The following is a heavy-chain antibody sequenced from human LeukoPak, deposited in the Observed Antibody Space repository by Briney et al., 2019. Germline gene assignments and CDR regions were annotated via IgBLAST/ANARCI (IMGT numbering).Heavy chain of an antibody. CDR3: ARGRLGGSGSYYNVLDY. J-gene: IGHJ4*02. V-gene: IGHV4-31*03. CDR1: GGSISSGGYY. CDR2: IYYSGST. D-gene: IGHD3-10*01. Sequence: SQTLSLTCTVSGGSISSGGYYWSWIRQHPGKGLEWIGYIYYSGSTYYNPSLKSRVTISVDTSRNQFSLKLSSVTAADTAVYYCARGRLGGSGSYYNVLDYWGQGTLVTVSS.